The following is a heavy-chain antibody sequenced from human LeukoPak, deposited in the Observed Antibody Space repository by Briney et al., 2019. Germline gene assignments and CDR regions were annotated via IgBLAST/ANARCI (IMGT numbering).Heavy chain of an antibody. D-gene: IGHD6-13*01. CDR1: GYTLTELS. Sequence: ASVKVSCKVSGYTLTELSMHWVRQAPGKGLEWMGGFDPEDGETIYAQKFQGRVTMTEDASTDTAYMELSSLRSEDTAVYYCATIVPYSSSWYTLDYWGQGTLVTVSS. J-gene: IGHJ4*02. V-gene: IGHV1-24*01. CDR3: ATIVPYSSSWYTLDY. CDR2: FDPEDGET.